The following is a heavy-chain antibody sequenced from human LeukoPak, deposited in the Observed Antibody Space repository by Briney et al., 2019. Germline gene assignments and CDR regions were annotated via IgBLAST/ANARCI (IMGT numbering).Heavy chain of an antibody. D-gene: IGHD2-21*02. CDR3: TSWGDTTAEYFQR. Sequence: GGSLRLSCVVSGFTFNRCWMNWVRQAPGKGLEWVAHINPDGRDTYYVDSVKGRFTISRDNAQNSMYLQMNSLRVEDTAVYYCTSWGDTTAEYFQRWGQGTLVTASS. CDR2: INPDGRDT. CDR1: GFTFNRCW. J-gene: IGHJ1*01. V-gene: IGHV3-7*01.